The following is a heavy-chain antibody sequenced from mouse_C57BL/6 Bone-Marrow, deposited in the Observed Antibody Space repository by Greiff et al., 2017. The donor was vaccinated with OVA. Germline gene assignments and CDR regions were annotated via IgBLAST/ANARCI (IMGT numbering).Heavy chain of an antibody. J-gene: IGHJ2*01. CDR3: ARHNWAVFDY. CDR1: GFTFSDYY. CDR2: ISNGGGST. D-gene: IGHD4-1*02. Sequence: EVHLVESGGGLVQPGGSLKLSCAASGFTFSDYYMYWVRQTPEKRLEWVAYISNGGGSTYYPDTVKGRFTISRDNAKNTLYLQMSRLKSEDTAMYYCARHNWAVFDYWGQGTTLTVSS. V-gene: IGHV5-12*01.